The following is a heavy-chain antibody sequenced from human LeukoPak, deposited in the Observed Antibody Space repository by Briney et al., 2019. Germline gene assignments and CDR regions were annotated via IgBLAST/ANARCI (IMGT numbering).Heavy chain of an antibody. D-gene: IGHD3-3*01. CDR3: ANYVLRFLSS. CDR2: ITWDGGST. J-gene: IGHJ5*02. V-gene: IGHV3-43*01. CDR1: GFTFDDYT. Sequence: PGGSLRLSCAASGFTFDDYTMHWVRQAPGKGLEWVSLITWDGGSTYYADSVKGRFTISRDNSKNSLYLQMNSLRAEDTAVYYCANYVLRFLSSWGQGTLVTVSS.